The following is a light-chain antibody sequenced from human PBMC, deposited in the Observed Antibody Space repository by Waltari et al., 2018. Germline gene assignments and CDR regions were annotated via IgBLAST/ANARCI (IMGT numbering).Light chain of an antibody. CDR3: QQSYDNPRT. CDR1: QSISSH. CDR2: GAS. V-gene: IGKV1-39*01. Sequence: DIQMTQSPSSLSASVGDRVTITCRASQSISSHLNWYQQKPGKAPKLLIYGASSLQSGVPSRFSGSGSGTDFTLTISSLLPEDFATYYCQQSYDNPRTFGQGTEVEFK. J-gene: IGKJ1*01.